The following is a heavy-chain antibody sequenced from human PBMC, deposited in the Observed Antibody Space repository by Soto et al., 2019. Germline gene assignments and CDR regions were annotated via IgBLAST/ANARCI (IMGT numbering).Heavy chain of an antibody. J-gene: IGHJ4*02. CDR3: ARDMYYYDSSGYYPHFDY. Sequence: ASVKVSCKASGYTFTSYGISWVRQAPGQGLEWMGWISAYNGNTNYAQKLQGRVTMTTDTSTSTAYMELRSLRSDDTAVYYCARDMYYYDSSGYYPHFDYWGQGTLVTVPS. V-gene: IGHV1-18*01. CDR2: ISAYNGNT. D-gene: IGHD3-22*01. CDR1: GYTFTSYG.